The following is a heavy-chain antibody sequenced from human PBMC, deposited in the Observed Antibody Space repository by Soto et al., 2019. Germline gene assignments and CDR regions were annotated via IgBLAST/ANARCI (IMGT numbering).Heavy chain of an antibody. D-gene: IGHD6-13*01. CDR3: ARDWSRAGYFDY. CDR1: GDSISSGGYY. Sequence: PSETLSLTCTVSGDSISSGGYYWSWIRQHPGKGLEWIGYIYYSGSTYYNPSLKSRVTISLDTSKNQFSLKLTSVTAADTAVYYCARDWSRAGYFDYWGQGTLVTVSS. CDR2: IYYSGST. J-gene: IGHJ4*02. V-gene: IGHV4-31*03.